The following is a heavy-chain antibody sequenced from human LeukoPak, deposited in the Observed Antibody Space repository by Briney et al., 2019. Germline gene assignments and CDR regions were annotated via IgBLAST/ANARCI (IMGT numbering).Heavy chain of an antibody. CDR1: GGSLSSYY. CDR3: ARTMVRGVIPDY. V-gene: IGHV4-59*01. CDR2: IYYSGST. J-gene: IGHJ4*02. Sequence: SETLSLTCTVSGGSLSSYYWSWIRQPPGKGLEWIGYIYYSGSTNYNPSLKSRVTISVDTSKNQFSLKLSSVTAADTAVYYCARTMVRGVIPDYWGQGTLATVSS. D-gene: IGHD3-10*01.